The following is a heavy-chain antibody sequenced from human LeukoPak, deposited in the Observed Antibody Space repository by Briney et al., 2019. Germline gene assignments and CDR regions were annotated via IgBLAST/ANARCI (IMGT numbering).Heavy chain of an antibody. V-gene: IGHV4-59*01. CDR3: ATPGLARAY. D-gene: IGHD1-14*01. CDR2: IYYSGST. CDR1: GVSITSNC. Sequence: SETLSLTCTVSGVSITSNCWSWIRQPPGKGLEWIGNIYYSGSTNYNPSLKSRVTISLGTSKIQFSLKLTSVTAADTAVYYCATPGLARAYWGQGTLVTVSS. J-gene: IGHJ4*02.